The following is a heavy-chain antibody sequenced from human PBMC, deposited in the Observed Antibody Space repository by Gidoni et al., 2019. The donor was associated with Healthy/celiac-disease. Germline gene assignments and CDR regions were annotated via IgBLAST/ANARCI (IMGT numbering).Heavy chain of an antibody. V-gene: IGHV4-31*03. J-gene: IGHJ4*02. Sequence: QVQLQESGTGLVKPSQTLSLTCTVSGGSISRGGYYWSWIRQHPGKGLEWIGYIYYSGSTYYNPSLKSRVTISVDTSKNQFSLKLSSVTAADTAVYYCARGIAVAGTSPGLDYWGQGTLVTVSS. CDR2: IYYSGST. CDR3: ARGIAVAGTSPGLDY. D-gene: IGHD6-19*01. CDR1: GGSISRGGYY.